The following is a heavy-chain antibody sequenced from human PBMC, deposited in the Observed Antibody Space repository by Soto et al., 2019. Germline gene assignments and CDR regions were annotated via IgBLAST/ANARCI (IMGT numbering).Heavy chain of an antibody. CDR2: IGGSGGST. J-gene: IGHJ4*02. D-gene: IGHD6-13*01. CDR1: GFTFSNYA. Sequence: GGSLRLSCAASGFTFSNYAMNWVRQAPGKGLEWVSVIGGSGGSTLYADSVKGRFTISRDNSKNTLHLQMNSLRAEDTAVYYCAKPPRDSSSWYMFGYWGQGTLVTVSS. CDR3: AKPPRDSSSWYMFGY. V-gene: IGHV3-23*01.